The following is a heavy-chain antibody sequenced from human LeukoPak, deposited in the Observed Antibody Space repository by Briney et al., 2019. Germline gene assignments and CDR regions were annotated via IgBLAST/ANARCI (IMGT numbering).Heavy chain of an antibody. CDR1: GGSTSSGGYY. D-gene: IGHD6-13*01. Sequence: PSETLSLTCTVSGGSTSSGGYYWSWIRQPPGKGLEWIGEINHSGSTNYNPSLKSRVTISVDTSKNQFSLKLSSVTAADTAVYYCARGLSSSWYGLDYWGQGTLVTVSS. CDR2: INHSGST. CDR3: ARGLSSSWYGLDY. J-gene: IGHJ4*02. V-gene: IGHV4-39*07.